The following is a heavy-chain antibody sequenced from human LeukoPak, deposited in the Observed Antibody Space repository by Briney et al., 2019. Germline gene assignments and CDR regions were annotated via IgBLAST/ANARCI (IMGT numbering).Heavy chain of an antibody. CDR1: GGSFSGYY. V-gene: IGHV4-34*01. CDR2: INHSGST. Sequence: PSETLSLTCAVYGGSFSGYYWSWIRQPPGKGLEWIGEINHSGSTNYNPSLKSRVTISVDTSKNQFYLKLSSVTAADTAVYYCARGGRWLPYYFDYWGQGTLVTVSS. J-gene: IGHJ4*02. CDR3: ARGGRWLPYYFDY. D-gene: IGHD5-24*01.